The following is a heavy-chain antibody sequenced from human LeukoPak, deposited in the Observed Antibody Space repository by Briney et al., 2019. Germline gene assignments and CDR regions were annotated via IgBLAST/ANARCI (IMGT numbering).Heavy chain of an antibody. J-gene: IGHJ4*02. CDR2: IYYSGST. D-gene: IGHD6-19*01. CDR1: GGSISSYY. V-gene: IGHV4-59*01. CDR3: ASLKAGEQWLVTDY. Sequence: SGTLSLTCTVSGGSISSYYWSWIRQPPGKGLEWIGYIYYSGSTNYNPSLKSRVTISVDTSKNQFSLKLSSVTAADTAVYYCASLKAGEQWLVTDYWGQGTLVTVSS.